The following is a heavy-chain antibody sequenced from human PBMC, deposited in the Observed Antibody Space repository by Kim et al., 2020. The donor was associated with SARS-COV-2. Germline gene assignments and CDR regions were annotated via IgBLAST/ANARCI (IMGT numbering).Heavy chain of an antibody. CDR3: ARDGQQLVLSGASYYYYYYGMDV. D-gene: IGHD6-13*01. CDR1: GFTFSSYE. V-gene: IGHV3-48*03. CDR2: ISSSGSTI. Sequence: GGSLRLSCAASGFTFSSYEMNWVRQAPGKGLEWVSYISSSGSTIYYADSVKGRFTISRDNAKNSLYLQMNSLRAEDTAVYYCARDGQQLVLSGASYYYYYYGMDVWGQGTTVTVSS. J-gene: IGHJ6*02.